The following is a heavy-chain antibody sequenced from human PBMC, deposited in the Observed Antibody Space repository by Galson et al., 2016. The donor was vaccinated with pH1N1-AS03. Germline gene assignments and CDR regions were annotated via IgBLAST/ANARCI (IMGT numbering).Heavy chain of an antibody. V-gene: IGHV4-61*02. CDR1: GDSISSNNYF. CDR3: TRESSGLGRGLDY. Sequence: TLSLTCSVSGDSISSNNYFWSWIRQPAGKGLEWIGRMDPTGGRNYKSSLESRVSMSVDTSKNEISLRLTSVTAADTAVYYCTRESSGLGRGLDYWGQGTLVTVSS. CDR2: MDPTGGR. D-gene: IGHD3-10*01. J-gene: IGHJ4*02.